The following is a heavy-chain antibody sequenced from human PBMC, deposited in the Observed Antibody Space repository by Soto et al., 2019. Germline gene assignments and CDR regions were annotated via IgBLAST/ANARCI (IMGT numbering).Heavy chain of an antibody. CDR2: IIPVLDIT. CDR1: GGTFSTYT. V-gene: IGHV1-69*08. D-gene: IGHD2-8*01. CDR3: ARDRTRGYCSTPSCTGAFDV. Sequence: QVQLVQSGAEVKRPGSSVKVSCKASGGTFSTYTISWVRRAPGQGLEWMGRIIPVLDITKYAQKFQGRATITADTTTSTAYMELTTLRSEDTAVYFCARDRTRGYCSTPSCTGAFDVWGQGTMVTVSS. J-gene: IGHJ3*01.